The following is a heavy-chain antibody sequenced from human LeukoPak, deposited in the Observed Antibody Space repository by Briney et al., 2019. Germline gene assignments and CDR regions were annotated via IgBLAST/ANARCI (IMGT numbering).Heavy chain of an antibody. V-gene: IGHV3-21*01. CDR2: ISSSSSYI. D-gene: IGHD2-21*02. CDR1: GFTFSTYS. Sequence: GGSLRLSCAASGFTFSTYSMNWVRQAPGKGLEWVSSISSSSSYIYYADSVKGRFTISRDNAKNSLYLQMNSLRAEDTAVYYCARDSAVVTYNWFDPWGQGTLVTVSS. CDR3: ARDSAVVTYNWFDP. J-gene: IGHJ5*02.